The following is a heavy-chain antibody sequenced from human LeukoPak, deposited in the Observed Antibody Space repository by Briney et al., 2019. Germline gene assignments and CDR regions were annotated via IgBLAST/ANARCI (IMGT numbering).Heavy chain of an antibody. Sequence: PSETLSLTCAVYGGSFSGYYWSWLRQPPGKGLEWIGEINHSGSTNYNPSLKSRVTISVDTSKNQFSLKLSSVTAADTAVYYCARGYTSSWTRFLPRLFDYWGQGTLVTVSS. CDR2: INHSGST. D-gene: IGHD6-13*01. CDR3: ARGYTSSWTRFLPRLFDY. J-gene: IGHJ4*02. CDR1: GGSFSGYY. V-gene: IGHV4-34*01.